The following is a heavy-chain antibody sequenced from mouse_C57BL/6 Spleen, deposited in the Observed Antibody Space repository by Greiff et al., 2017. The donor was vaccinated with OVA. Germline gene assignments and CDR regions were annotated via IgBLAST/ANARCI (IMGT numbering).Heavy chain of an antibody. CDR1: GYTFTSYW. D-gene: IGHD2-5*01. CDR2: IDPSDSYT. Sequence: QVQLQQPGAELVMPGASVKLSCKASGYTFTSYWMHWVKQRPGQGLEWIGEIDPSDSYTNYNQKFKGKSTLTVDKSSSTAYMQLSSLTSEDSAVYYCAREDYSNYEDAMDYWGQGTSVTVSS. V-gene: IGHV1-69*01. J-gene: IGHJ4*01. CDR3: AREDYSNYEDAMDY.